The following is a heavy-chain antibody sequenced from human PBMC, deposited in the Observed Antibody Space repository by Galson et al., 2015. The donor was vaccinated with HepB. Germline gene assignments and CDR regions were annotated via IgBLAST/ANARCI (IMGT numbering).Heavy chain of an antibody. D-gene: IGHD3-3*02. V-gene: IGHV3-15*07. CDR2: IKSNDEGATK. CDR3: TTEGNFGMIKRSDY. CDR1: GFSFSRVF. J-gene: IGHJ4*02. Sequence: SLRLSCAGSGFSFSRVFMNWVRQAPGKGLEWVGRIKSNDEGATKDYATPVNGRFTISRDDSKNTSYLQMDNLKIEDTVRYYCTTEGNFGMIKRSDYWGQGTLVSVSS.